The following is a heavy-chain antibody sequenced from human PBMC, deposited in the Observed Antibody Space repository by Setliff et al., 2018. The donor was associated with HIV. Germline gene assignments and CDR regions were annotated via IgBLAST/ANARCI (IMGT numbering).Heavy chain of an antibody. CDR3: ATGYYYDSKRAFDF. Sequence: TGGSLRLSCAASGFTFSSYGMHWVRQAPGKGLAWVALIWYDGTNKYYADSVKGRFTISRDSSKNTLYLQMNSLRAEDTAVYHCATGYYYDSKRAFDFWGQGAMVTVSS. CDR2: IWYDGTNK. D-gene: IGHD3-22*01. J-gene: IGHJ3*01. V-gene: IGHV3-33*01. CDR1: GFTFSSYG.